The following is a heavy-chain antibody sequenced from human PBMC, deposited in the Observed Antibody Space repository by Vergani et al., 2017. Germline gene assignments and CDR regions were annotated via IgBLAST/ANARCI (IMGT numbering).Heavy chain of an antibody. CDR1: GYTFTSYD. CDR2: MNPNSGNT. J-gene: IGHJ4*02. CDR3: ARGLGSGQITGTEFDY. V-gene: IGHV1-8*01. D-gene: IGHD1-20*01. Sequence: QVQLVQSGAEVKKPGASVKVSCKASGYTFTSYDINWVRQAAGQGLEWMGWMNPNSGNTGYAQKFQGRVTMTRNTSISTAYMELSSLRSEDTAVYYCARGLGSGQITGTEFDYWGQGTLVTVSS.